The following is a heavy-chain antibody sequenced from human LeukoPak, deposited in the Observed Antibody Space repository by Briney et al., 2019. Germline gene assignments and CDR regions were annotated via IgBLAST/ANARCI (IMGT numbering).Heavy chain of an antibody. CDR2: INPNSGGT. Sequence: GASVKVSCKAFGYTFTGYYIHWVRQAPGQGLEWMGWINPNSGGTDYAQKFQGTVTMTRDTSISTAYMELSRLTSDDTAVYYCAREIGSSGYYYGYWGQGTLVTVSS. J-gene: IGHJ4*02. CDR3: AREIGSSGYYYGY. D-gene: IGHD3-22*01. CDR1: GYTFTGYY. V-gene: IGHV1-2*02.